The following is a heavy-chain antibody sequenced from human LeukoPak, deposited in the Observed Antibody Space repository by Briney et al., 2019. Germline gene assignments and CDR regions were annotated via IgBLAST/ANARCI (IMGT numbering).Heavy chain of an antibody. CDR2: IYYSGST. D-gene: IGHD3-10*01. Sequence: SETLSLTCTVSGGSISSYYWSWIRQPPGKGLEWIGYIYYSGSTSYNPSLKSRVTISVDTSKNQFSLKLSSVTAADTAVYYCARGGYYGSGNDFRFDPWGQGTLVTVSS. J-gene: IGHJ5*02. CDR3: ARGGYYGSGNDFRFDP. V-gene: IGHV4-59*01. CDR1: GGSISSYY.